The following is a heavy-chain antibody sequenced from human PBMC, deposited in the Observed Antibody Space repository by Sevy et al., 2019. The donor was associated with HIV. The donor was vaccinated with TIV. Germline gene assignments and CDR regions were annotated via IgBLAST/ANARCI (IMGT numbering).Heavy chain of an antibody. D-gene: IGHD5-12*01. CDR2: IHYTGNT. J-gene: IGHJ5*02. CDR3: ARAPPVRSGDDSLNWFAP. V-gene: IGHV4-59*01. Sequence: SETLSLTCTVSGGSISAYYWSWIRQPPGKGLEWIGYIHYTGNTKYNPSLESRVTISVDTSKNQFSLKLSSVPAADTAIYYCARAPPVRSGDDSLNWFAPWGQGTLVTVSS. CDR1: GGSISAYY.